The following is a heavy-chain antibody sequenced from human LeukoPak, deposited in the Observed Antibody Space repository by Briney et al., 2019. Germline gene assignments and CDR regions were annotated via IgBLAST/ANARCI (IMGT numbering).Heavy chain of an antibody. CDR3: ARGPNSSSWYFDY. CDR2: IYTSGST. CDR1: GGSISSGSYY. D-gene: IGHD6-13*01. J-gene: IGHJ4*02. V-gene: IGHV4-61*02. Sequence: PSQTLSLTCTVSGGSISSGSYYWSWIRQPAGKGLEWTGRIYTSGSTNYNPSLKSRVTISVDTSKNQFSLKLSSVTAADTAVYYCARGPNSSSWYFDYWGQGTLVTVSS.